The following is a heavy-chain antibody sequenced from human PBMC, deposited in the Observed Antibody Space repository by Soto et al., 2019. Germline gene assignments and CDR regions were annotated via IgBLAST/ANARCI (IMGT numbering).Heavy chain of an antibody. V-gene: IGHV4-39*01. CDR1: GGSISSSSYY. CDR3: ARHWASSSWYITNYYYYGMDV. J-gene: IGHJ6*02. CDR2: IYYSGST. Sequence: QLQLQESGPGLVKPSETLSLTCTVSGGSISSSSYYWGWIRQPPGKGLEWIGSIYYSGSTYYNPSLKSRVPISLDPSKNQFSLRRSAVTAADTAVYYCARHWASSSWYITNYYYYGMDVWGQGTTVTVSS. D-gene: IGHD6-13*01.